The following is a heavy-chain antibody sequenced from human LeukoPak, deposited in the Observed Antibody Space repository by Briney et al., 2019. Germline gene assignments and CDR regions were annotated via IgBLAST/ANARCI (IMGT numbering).Heavy chain of an antibody. CDR3: VKHSGGVYGNSDS. J-gene: IGHJ4*02. D-gene: IGHD1-1*01. CDR1: GFTFSSYA. V-gene: IGHV3-23*01. Sequence: GGSLRLSCVASGFTFSSYAVSWSRQAPGKGLEWVSTVGRSGVDTYYADSVRGRFTISKDSSKNTLQMNSLSAEDTAIYYCVKHSGGVYGNSDSWGQGILVTVSS. CDR2: VGRSGVDT.